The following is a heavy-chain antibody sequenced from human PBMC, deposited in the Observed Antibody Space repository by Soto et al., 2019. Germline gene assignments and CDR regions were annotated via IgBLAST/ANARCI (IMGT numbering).Heavy chain of an antibody. CDR2: IDPSDSYS. J-gene: IGHJ4*02. CDR3: ARHEGTPVAGTCNY. D-gene: IGHD6-19*01. Sequence: EVQLVQSGAEVKKPGESLRISCKGSGYSFTQYWIRWVRQMPGKGLEWMARIDPSDSYSDYSPSFRGHVTMSVDKSSSTAHLQWTSLKASDTAIYYCARHEGTPVAGTCNYWGQGTMVTVSS. CDR1: GYSFTQYW. V-gene: IGHV5-10-1*03.